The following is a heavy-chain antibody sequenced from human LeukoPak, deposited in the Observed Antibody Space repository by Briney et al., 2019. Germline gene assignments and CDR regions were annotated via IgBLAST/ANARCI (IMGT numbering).Heavy chain of an antibody. V-gene: IGHV3-74*01. CDR3: ARASRGNWFDP. Sequence: GGSLRLSCAASGFTFSRYWMHWVRQAPGKGLVWVSRIGDDGSTTAYADSVKGRFTISRDNAKNTLYLQMNSLRAEDTAVYYCARASRGNWFDPWGQGTLVTVSS. D-gene: IGHD3-10*01. CDR2: IGDDGSTT. J-gene: IGHJ5*02. CDR1: GFTFSRYW.